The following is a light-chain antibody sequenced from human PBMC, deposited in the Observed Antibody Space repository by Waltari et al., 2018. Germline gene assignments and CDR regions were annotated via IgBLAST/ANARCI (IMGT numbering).Light chain of an antibody. J-gene: IGKJ4*01. Sequence: IQMTQSPSTLSPSVGDRVIITCRASQSISKWLAWYQQKPGEAPNLLIYNASSLESGVPPEFIGSSSGTDFTRTSISLQPDDYATDYYQQYNRYSLLTFGGGTKIEIK. CDR3: QQYNRYSLLT. CDR2: NAS. V-gene: IGKV1-5*03. CDR1: QSISKW.